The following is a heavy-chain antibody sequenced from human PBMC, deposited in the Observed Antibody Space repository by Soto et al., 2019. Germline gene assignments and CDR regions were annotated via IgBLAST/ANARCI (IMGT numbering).Heavy chain of an antibody. V-gene: IGHV1-69*06. J-gene: IGHJ4*02. CDR2: IIPIFGTT. CDR1: GGTFSSYA. D-gene: IGHD5-18*01. Sequence: SVKVSCKASGGTFSSYAISWVRQAPGQGLEWMGGIIPIFGTTNYAQKFQGRVTITADKSTSTAYMELSSLRSEDTAVYYCAREGFGYSYGYFDYWGQGTLVTVSS. CDR3: AREGFGYSYGYFDY.